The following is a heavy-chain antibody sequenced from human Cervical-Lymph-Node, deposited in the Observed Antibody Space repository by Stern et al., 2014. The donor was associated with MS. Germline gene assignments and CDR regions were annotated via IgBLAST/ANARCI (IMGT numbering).Heavy chain of an antibody. Sequence: VQLLEAGAEVKKPGASVRVSCKASGYNFSIYYMHWVRQAPGQGLEWMGITNPSGGSTSYAQKFQGRVTMTRDTSTSTVYMELSSLRSEDTAVYYCAREVAGHRLGMMDVWGQGTTVTVSS. CDR2: TNPSGGST. V-gene: IGHV1-46*01. D-gene: IGHD6-19*01. CDR1: GYNFSIYY. J-gene: IGHJ6*02. CDR3: AREVAGHRLGMMDV.